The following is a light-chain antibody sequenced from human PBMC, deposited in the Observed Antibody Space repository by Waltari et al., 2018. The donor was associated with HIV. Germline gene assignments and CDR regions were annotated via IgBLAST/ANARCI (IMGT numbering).Light chain of an antibody. J-gene: IGKJ2*01. V-gene: IGKV1-5*03. CDR1: QIIDNW. CDR3: QQYNSHSYA. CDR2: KAS. Sequence: DVQMTQSPSTLSAGVGDKVTITCRASQIIDNWLAWYQQKPGKSPKVLIYKASYLESGVPSRFSGSVSGADFTLIIDGLQPDDFATYYCQQYNSHSYAFGQGTKVDVK.